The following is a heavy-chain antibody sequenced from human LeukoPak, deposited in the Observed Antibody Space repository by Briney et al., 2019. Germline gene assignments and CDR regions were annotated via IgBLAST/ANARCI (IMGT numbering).Heavy chain of an antibody. D-gene: IGHD2-15*01. Sequence: SETLSLTCTVSGGSISSGSYCWIWIRRAAGKGLEWIGRIHTTGTTNSNPALKSRVTVSVDPSTNQFSLNLRSVAAADTAVSYCARCSNWFDPWGQGTLVTVSS. CDR2: IHTTGTT. CDR1: GGSISSGSYC. J-gene: IGHJ5*02. CDR3: ARCSNWFDP. V-gene: IGHV4-61*02.